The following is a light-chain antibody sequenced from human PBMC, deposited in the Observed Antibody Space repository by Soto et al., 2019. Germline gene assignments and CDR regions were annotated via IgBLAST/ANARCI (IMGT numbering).Light chain of an antibody. V-gene: IGKV3-20*01. J-gene: IGKJ1*01. CDR1: QNISNY. CDR2: VAS. Sequence: IILTQSPATVSWSPLKIATLSCMASQNISNYLAWYQQKPGQAPRLLIYVASSRATGIPDRFSGSGSGTDFPLTISRLEPEDFAVYYCQQYDRSPRTFGQGTKVDIK. CDR3: QQYDRSPRT.